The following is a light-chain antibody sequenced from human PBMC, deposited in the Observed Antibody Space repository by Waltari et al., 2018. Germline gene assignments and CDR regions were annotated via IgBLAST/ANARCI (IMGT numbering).Light chain of an antibody. CDR3: QQYNTFSPYT. J-gene: IGKJ2*01. V-gene: IGKV1-5*03. CDR2: QAS. Sequence: DIQMTQSPSTLSASVGDRVTITCRASQSVGTWLAWYQKKPGKAPKLLIYQASTLETGVPSRFIGSGFGTEFTLTISRLQPDDFASYYCQQYNTFSPYTFGQGTKLEI. CDR1: QSVGTW.